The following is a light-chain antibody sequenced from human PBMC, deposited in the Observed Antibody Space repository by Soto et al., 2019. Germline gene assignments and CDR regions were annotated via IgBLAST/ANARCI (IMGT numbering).Light chain of an antibody. CDR3: LQDINYPWT. Sequence: EIVLTQSPGTLSFSPGERATLYCRASQSVSSSYLAWYQQKPGQAPRLLIYGASSRATGIPDRFSGSGSGTDFTLAISSLQPEDSATYYCLQDINYPWTFGQGTKVDIK. J-gene: IGKJ1*01. CDR2: GAS. V-gene: IGKV3-20*01. CDR1: QSVSSSY.